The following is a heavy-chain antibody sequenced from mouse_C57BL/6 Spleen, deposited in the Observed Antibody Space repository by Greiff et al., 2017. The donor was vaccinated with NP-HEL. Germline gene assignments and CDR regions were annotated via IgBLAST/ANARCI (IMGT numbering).Heavy chain of an antibody. CDR2: INPSRGYT. CDR3: ARKDYSNYLYAMDY. V-gene: IGHV1-4*01. J-gene: IGHJ4*01. Sequence: QVQLKESGAELARPGASVKMSCKASGYTFTSYTMHWVKQRPGQGLEWIGYINPSRGYTKYNQKFKDKATLTADKSSSTAYMQLSSLTSEDSAVYYCARKDYSNYLYAMDYWGQGTSVTVSS. D-gene: IGHD2-5*01. CDR1: GYTFTSYT.